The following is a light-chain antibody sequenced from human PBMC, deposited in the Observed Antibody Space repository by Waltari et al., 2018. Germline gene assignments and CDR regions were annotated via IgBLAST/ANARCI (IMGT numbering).Light chain of an antibody. CDR3: QNHERLPAT. CDR1: QNIGRY. V-gene: IGKV3-20*01. Sequence: EIMLTQSPGTLSLSPGERATLSCRASQNIGRYLVWYQQKPGQAPRLLIYEASRRATGIPDRLSGSGSGTDFSLTISRLEPEDFAVYYCQNHERLPATFGQGTKVEIK. CDR2: EAS. J-gene: IGKJ1*01.